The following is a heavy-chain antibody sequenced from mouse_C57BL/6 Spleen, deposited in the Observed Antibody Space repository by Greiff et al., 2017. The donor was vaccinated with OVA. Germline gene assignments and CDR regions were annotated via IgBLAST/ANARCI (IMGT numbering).Heavy chain of an antibody. J-gene: IGHJ4*01. Sequence: VKLVESGAELVRPGASVTLSCKASGYTFTDYEMHWVKQTPVHGLEWIGAIDPETGGTAYNQKFKGKAILTADKSSSTAYMELRSLTSEDSAVYYCNYGPSYYAMDYWGQGTSVTVSS. CDR2: IDPETGGT. V-gene: IGHV1-15*01. CDR1: GYTFTDYE. CDR3: NYGPSYYAMDY. D-gene: IGHD1-1*01.